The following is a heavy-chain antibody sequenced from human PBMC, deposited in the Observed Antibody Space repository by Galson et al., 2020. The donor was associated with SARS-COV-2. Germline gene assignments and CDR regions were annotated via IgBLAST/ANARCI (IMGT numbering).Heavy chain of an antibody. D-gene: IGHD3-22*01. Sequence: TGGSLRLSCEASELTFRNYEMNWVRQAPGKGLEWVSYIRSRSSTITYEDSVKGRFTISRDNAKNSLNLEMDSLRAEDTAVYYCARVSYHDSSGKNWFFDLWGRGTLVTVSS. CDR2: IRSRSSTI. CDR3: ARVSYHDSSGKNWFFDL. CDR1: ELTFRNYE. V-gene: IGHV3-48*03. J-gene: IGHJ2*01.